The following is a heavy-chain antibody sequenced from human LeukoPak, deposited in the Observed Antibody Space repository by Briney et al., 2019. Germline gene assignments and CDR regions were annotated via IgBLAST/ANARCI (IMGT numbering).Heavy chain of an antibody. CDR2: TNPNSGGT. D-gene: IGHD3-3*01. Sequence: ASVKVSCKASGYTFTGYYMHWVRQAPGQGLEWMAWTNPNSGGTNYAQKFQGRVTMTRDTSISTAYMELSRLRSDDTAVYYCAKTRGLGVPLLPGDYWGQGTLVTVSS. V-gene: IGHV1-2*02. J-gene: IGHJ4*02. CDR1: GYTFTGYY. CDR3: AKTRGLGVPLLPGDY.